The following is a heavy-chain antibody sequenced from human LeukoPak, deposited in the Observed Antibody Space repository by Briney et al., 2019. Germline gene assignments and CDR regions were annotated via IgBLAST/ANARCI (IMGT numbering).Heavy chain of an antibody. Sequence: SETLSLTCAVYGGSFSGYYWSWIRQPPGKGLEWIGEINHSGSTNYNPSLKSRVTISVDTSKNQFSLKLSSVTAADTAVYYCARELVDYDFWSGYYPKYYFVYWGQGTLVTVSS. D-gene: IGHD3-3*01. CDR2: INHSGST. CDR3: ARELVDYDFWSGYYPKYYFVY. V-gene: IGHV4-34*01. J-gene: IGHJ4*02. CDR1: GGSFSGYY.